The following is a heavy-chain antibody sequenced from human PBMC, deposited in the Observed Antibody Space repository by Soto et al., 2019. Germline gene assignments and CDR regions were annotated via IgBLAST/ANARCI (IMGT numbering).Heavy chain of an antibody. J-gene: IGHJ4*02. D-gene: IGHD1-26*01. CDR2: ISYDGSNK. V-gene: IGHV3-30-3*01. CDR3: AIEVRSGSYLDC. Sequence: QVQLVESGGGVVQPGRSLRLSCAASGFTFSSYAMHWVRQAPGKGLEWVAVISYDGSNKYYADSVKGRFTISRDNSKNTLYLQMNSLRAEDTAVYYCAIEVRSGSYLDCRGQGTLVTVSS. CDR1: GFTFSSYA.